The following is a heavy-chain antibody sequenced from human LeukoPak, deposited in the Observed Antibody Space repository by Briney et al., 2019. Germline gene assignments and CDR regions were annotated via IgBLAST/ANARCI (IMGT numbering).Heavy chain of an antibody. J-gene: IGHJ4*02. V-gene: IGHV1-3*01. CDR3: ARDLEYSSGWYPKRYFDY. Sequence: ASVKVSCKASGYTFTSYAMHWVRQAPGQRLEWMGWINAGNGNTKYSQKFQGRVTITRDTSASTAYMEPSSLRSEDTAVYYCARDLEYSSGWYPKRYFDYWGQGTLVTVSS. D-gene: IGHD6-19*01. CDR1: GYTFTSYA. CDR2: INAGNGNT.